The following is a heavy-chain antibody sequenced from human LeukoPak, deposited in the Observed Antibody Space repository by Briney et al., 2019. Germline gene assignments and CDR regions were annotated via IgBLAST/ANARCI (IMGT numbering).Heavy chain of an antibody. Sequence: GGSLXXSCAASGFTFSSYGMSWVRQAPGKGVEWVSSISSSGGNTYYADSVKGRFTISRDNSKNRVYVQMNSLRAEDTAVYYXXXXSTYYDSRGYYFPFEYWGQGTLVTVSS. CDR1: GFTFSSYG. CDR2: ISSSGGNT. CDR3: XXXSTYYDSRGYYFPFEY. J-gene: IGHJ4*02. D-gene: IGHD3-22*01. V-gene: IGHV3-23*01.